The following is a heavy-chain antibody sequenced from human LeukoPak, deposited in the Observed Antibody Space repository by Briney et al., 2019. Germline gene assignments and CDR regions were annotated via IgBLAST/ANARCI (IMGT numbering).Heavy chain of an antibody. CDR3: ARAGEDSTGHYDAIHV. V-gene: IGHV1-2*02. D-gene: IGHD3-22*01. CDR2: INPKTGDT. J-gene: IGHJ3*01. Sequence: ASVKVSCKASGYSFSEYYIHWVRQVPGQGLEWMGWINPKTGDTDSAQNFQGRVTMARDTSIGTASMDLNGLRSDDTAIYYCARAGEDSTGHYDAIHVWGQGTLVTVSS. CDR1: GYSFSEYY.